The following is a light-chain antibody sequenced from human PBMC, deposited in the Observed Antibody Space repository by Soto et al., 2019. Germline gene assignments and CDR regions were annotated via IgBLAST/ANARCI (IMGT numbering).Light chain of an antibody. Sequence: QSVLAQPASVSGSPGQSITISCTGASSDVGGYDFVSWYQHHPGTPPKLIIYEVTHRPSGVSHRFSGSKSASTTSLTISGLQVEDEADYFCGSYSSTTTREVYGTGTKVTVL. CDR2: EVT. J-gene: IGLJ1*01. CDR3: GSYSSTTTREV. CDR1: SSDVGGYDF. V-gene: IGLV2-14*01.